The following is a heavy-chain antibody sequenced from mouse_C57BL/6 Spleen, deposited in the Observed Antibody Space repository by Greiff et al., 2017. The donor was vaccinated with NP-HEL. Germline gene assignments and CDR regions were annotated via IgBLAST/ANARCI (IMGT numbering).Heavy chain of an antibody. V-gene: IGHV1-53*01. CDR3: ARSPLSSPYYFDY. CDR1: GYTFTSYW. CDR2: INPSNGGT. D-gene: IGHD1-1*01. J-gene: IGHJ2*01. Sequence: VQLQQPGTELVKPGASVKLSCKASGYTFTSYWMHWVKQRPGQGLEWIGNINPSNGGTNYNGKFKGKATLTADKSSSTAYMQLSSLTSEDSAVYFCARSPLSSPYYFDYWGQGTTLTVSS.